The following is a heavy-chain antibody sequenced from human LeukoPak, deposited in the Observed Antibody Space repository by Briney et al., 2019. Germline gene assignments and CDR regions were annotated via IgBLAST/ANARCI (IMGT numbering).Heavy chain of an antibody. D-gene: IGHD5-12*01. Sequence: GGSLRLSCAASGFTFDDYAMHWVRQAPGKGLEWVSGISWNSGSIGYVDSVKGRFTISRDNSKRTLYLQMNSLRSEDTAVYYCAKEGLRFFDFWGQGTLVTVSS. V-gene: IGHV3-9*01. J-gene: IGHJ4*02. CDR1: GFTFDDYA. CDR3: AKEGLRFFDF. CDR2: ISWNSGSI.